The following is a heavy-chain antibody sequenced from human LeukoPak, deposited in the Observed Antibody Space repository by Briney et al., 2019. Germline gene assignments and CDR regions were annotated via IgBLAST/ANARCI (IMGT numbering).Heavy chain of an antibody. CDR3: AREVNY. J-gene: IGHJ4*02. CDR1: GFTFSSYA. D-gene: IGHD2-21*01. CDR2: ISYDGSNK. Sequence: PGGSLRLSCAASGFTFSSYAMHWVRQAPGKGPEWVAVISYDGSNKYYADSVKGRFTISRDNSKNTLYLQMNSLRAEDTAVYYCAREVNYWGQGTLVTVSS. V-gene: IGHV3-30*04.